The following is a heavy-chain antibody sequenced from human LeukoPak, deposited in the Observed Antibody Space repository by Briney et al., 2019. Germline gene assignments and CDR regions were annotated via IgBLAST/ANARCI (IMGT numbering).Heavy chain of an antibody. CDR2: IFYSGST. CDR1: GASIGSYY. V-gene: IGHV4-59*01. CDR3: ARDGHGSGSYDGFEI. D-gene: IGHD3-10*01. J-gene: IGHJ3*02. Sequence: PSETLSLTCTVSGASIGSYYWSWIRQPPGKGLEWIGYIFYSGSTNYNPSLKSRVTISVETSKNQFSLKLTSVAAADTAVYFCARDGHGSGSYDGFEIWGQGTMVSVSS.